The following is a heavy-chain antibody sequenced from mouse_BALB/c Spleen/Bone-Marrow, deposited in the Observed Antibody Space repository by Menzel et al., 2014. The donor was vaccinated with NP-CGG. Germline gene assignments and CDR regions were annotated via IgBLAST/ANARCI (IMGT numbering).Heavy chain of an antibody. CDR1: GFSLTSYG. CDR2: IWAGGST. CDR3: ARGYYYGSTYYYAMDY. D-gene: IGHD1-1*01. V-gene: IGHV2-9*02. Sequence: QVQLKQSGPGLVAPSQSLSVTCTVSGFSLTSYGVHWVRQPPGKGLEWLGVIWAGGSTSYNSALMSRLSISKDNSKSQVFLKMNSLQTDDTAMYYCARGYYYGSTYYYAMDYWGQGTSVTVSS. J-gene: IGHJ4*01.